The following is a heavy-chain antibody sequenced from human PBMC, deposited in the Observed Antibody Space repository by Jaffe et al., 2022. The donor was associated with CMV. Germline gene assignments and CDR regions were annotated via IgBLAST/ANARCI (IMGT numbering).Heavy chain of an antibody. V-gene: IGHV1-69*09. CDR1: GGTFSSYA. J-gene: IGHJ4*02. CDR3: AREFYGDYDPRPFDY. CDR2: IIPILGIA. Sequence: QVQLVQSGAEVKKPGSSVKVSCKASGGTFSSYAISWVRQAPGQGLEWMGRIIPILGIANYAQKFQGRVTITADKSTSTAYMELSSLRSEDTAVYYCAREFYGDYDPRPFDYWGQGTLVTVSS. D-gene: IGHD4-17*01.